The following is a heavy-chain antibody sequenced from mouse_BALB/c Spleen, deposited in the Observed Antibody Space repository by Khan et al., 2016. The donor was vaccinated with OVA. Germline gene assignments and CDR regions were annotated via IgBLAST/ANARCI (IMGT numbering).Heavy chain of an antibody. J-gene: IGHJ4*01. CDR1: GFSLTNYG. V-gene: IGHV2-6*02. CDR3: ARYRCGYAMDY. D-gene: IGHD2-14*01. CDR2: IWSDGYT. Sequence: QVQLKESVPGLVAPSQSLSITCTVSGFSLTNYGVHWVRQPPGKGLEWLVVIWSDGYTTYNSALKSRLSISKDNSKSQVFLKMNSLQTDDTAIYCCARYRCGYAMDYWGQGTSVTVSS.